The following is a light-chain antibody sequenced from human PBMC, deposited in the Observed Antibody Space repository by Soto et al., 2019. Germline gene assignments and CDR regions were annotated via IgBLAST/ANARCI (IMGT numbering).Light chain of an antibody. V-gene: IGKV3-20*01. Sequence: EVVLTQSPGTLSLSPGVGATLSCRASQGVSDNYLAWYQHKPGQPPRLLIYGASNRATAIPDRFSGSGSGTDFTLTISRLEPEDFAVYFCQQYGSSPRTFGQGTKLDIK. J-gene: IGKJ2*01. CDR3: QQYGSSPRT. CDR2: GAS. CDR1: QGVSDNY.